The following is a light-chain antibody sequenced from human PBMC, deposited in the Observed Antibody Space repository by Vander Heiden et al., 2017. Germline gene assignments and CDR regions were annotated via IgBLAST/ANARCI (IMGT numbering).Light chain of an antibody. CDR2: RES. J-gene: IGLJ3*02. Sequence: SYALTQPLSVSVALGQPATITCSGDKIGSKNVHWYQQKPGQATVLVLYRESNRASAIPERFSGSNAGNTATLTISGAKDVDEDDYYCQGWDSSTEKVFGGGTKLTVL. V-gene: IGLV3-9*01. CDR1: KIGSKN. CDR3: QGWDSSTEKV.